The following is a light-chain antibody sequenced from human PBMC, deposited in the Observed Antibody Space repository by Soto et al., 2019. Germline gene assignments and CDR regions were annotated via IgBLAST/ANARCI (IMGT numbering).Light chain of an antibody. CDR2: GAS. V-gene: IGKV3-15*01. Sequence: EIVMTQSPATLSVSPGERATLSCRASQSVSSNLAWYQQKPGQAPRLLIYGASTRATGIPARFSGSGSGTEFTLTISSLQSEDFAVYYCQQYYNWPQTFGQGTKVDIK. J-gene: IGKJ1*01. CDR1: QSVSSN. CDR3: QQYYNWPQT.